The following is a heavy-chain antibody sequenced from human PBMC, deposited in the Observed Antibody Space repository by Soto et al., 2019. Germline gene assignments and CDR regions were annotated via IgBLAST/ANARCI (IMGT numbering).Heavy chain of an antibody. Sequence: QVQLVQSGAEVKKPGASVKVSCKASGYTFTNYGISWVRQAPGQGIEWMGWISAYNGNTKYAQKLQGRVTMPTDTSTSTAYMELRSLRSDDTAVYYCARGVGSESYYNQYNWFDPWGQGTLVTVSS. D-gene: IGHD3-10*01. CDR2: ISAYNGNT. J-gene: IGHJ5*02. CDR1: GYTFTNYG. CDR3: ARGVGSESYYNQYNWFDP. V-gene: IGHV1-18*01.